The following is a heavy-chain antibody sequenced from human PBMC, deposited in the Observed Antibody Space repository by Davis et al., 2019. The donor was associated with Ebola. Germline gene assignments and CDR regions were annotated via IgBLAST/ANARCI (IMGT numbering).Heavy chain of an antibody. D-gene: IGHD1-26*01. CDR2: INWNGGST. CDR3: ARNRLGWKWELGY. V-gene: IGHV3-20*04. Sequence: GGSLRLSCAASGFTFDDYGMSWVRQAPGKGLEWVSGINWNGGSTGYADSVKGRFTISRDNSKNTLYLQMNSLRAEDTAVYYCARNRLGWKWELGYWGQGTLVTVSS. CDR1: GFTFDDYG. J-gene: IGHJ4*02.